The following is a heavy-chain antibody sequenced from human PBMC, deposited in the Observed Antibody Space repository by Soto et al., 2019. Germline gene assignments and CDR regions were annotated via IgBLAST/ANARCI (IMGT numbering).Heavy chain of an antibody. CDR2: IIPIFGTP. Sequence: QVQLEQSGAEVKRPGSSVKVSCKTSGGNFNTYPISWVRQAPGHRLEWMGKIIPIFGTPDYAQKFQGRVTINADEATTTVYMELRSLKSDDSAVYYCARDSRLWGSTGWKRENLLDIWVQGTMVTVSS. D-gene: IGHD3-16*01. V-gene: IGHV1-69*18. CDR3: ARDSRLWGSTGWKRENLLDI. CDR1: GGNFNTYP. J-gene: IGHJ3*02.